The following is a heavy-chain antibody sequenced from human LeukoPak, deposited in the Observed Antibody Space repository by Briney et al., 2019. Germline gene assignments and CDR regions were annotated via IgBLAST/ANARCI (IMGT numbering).Heavy chain of an antibody. CDR2: IYYGGST. D-gene: IGHD6-25*01. CDR3: ARLYQGKRPPDY. Sequence: SETLSLTCTVSGGSVSSSSYYWGWIRQPPGKGLEWIGSIYYGGSTYYNPSLKSRVTISVDTSKNQFSLRLRSVTAADTAVYNCARLYQGKRPPDYWGQGTLVTVSS. V-gene: IGHV4-39*01. CDR1: GGSVSSSSYY. J-gene: IGHJ4*02.